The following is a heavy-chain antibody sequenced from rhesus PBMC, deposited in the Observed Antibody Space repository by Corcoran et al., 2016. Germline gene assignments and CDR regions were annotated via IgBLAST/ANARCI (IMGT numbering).Heavy chain of an antibody. CDR1: GFSLNTPGMG. Sequence: QVTLKESGPALVKPTQTLTLTCILSGFSLNTPGMGVGCIRQPPGKTLEWLAHIYWDDDKRLSTSLKSRLTISKDTSKNQVVLTMTNMDPVDTATYYCTRYLRSNFYFDYWGQGVLVTVSS. CDR2: IYWDDDK. J-gene: IGHJ4*01. CDR3: TRYLRSNFYFDY. V-gene: IGHV2-1*01. D-gene: IGHD2-15*01.